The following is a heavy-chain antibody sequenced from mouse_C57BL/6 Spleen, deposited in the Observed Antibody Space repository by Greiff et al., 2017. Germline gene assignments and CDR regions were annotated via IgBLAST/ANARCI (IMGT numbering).Heavy chain of an antibody. D-gene: IGHD3-2*02. Sequence: VQLQQPVSALFPPFSSLKLSCKASGYTFTSYWMQWVKQRPGQGLEWIGEIDPSDSYTNYNQKFKGKATLTVDTSSSTAYMQLSSLTSEDSAVYYCARSGQLRLLSFDYWGQGTTLTVSS. CDR3: ARSGQLRLLSFDY. J-gene: IGHJ2*01. CDR1: GYTFTSYW. V-gene: IGHV1-50*01. CDR2: IDPSDSYT.